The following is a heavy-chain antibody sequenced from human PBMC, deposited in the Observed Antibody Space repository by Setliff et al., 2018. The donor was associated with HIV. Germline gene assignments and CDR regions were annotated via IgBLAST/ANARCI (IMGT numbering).Heavy chain of an antibody. CDR1: GFTFRTYW. CDR3: ARDYYGGFGDYDFGDYFDY. J-gene: IGHJ4*02. V-gene: IGHV3-7*03. D-gene: IGHD4-17*01. Sequence: LRLSCAVSGFTFRTYWMSWVRQTPGKGLEWVANIKPDGSEKYYVDSVKGRFAISRDNAKNSLSLQMNSLRADDTAVYYCARDYYGGFGDYDFGDYFDYWGQGALVTVSS. CDR2: IKPDGSEK.